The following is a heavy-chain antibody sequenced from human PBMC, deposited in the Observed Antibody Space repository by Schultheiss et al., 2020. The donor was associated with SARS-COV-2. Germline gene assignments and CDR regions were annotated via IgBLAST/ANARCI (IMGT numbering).Heavy chain of an antibody. CDR3: AKDLGYYDFWSGYYTGDACMDV. D-gene: IGHD3-3*01. CDR1: GFTFSNYW. J-gene: IGHJ6*02. CDR2: ISRDGSSS. V-gene: IGHV3-74*01. Sequence: GESLKISCSASGFTFSNYWIHWVRQVPGKGLVWVSRISRDGSSSSYADSVKGRFSISRDNSKNTLYLQMNSLRAEDTAVYYCAKDLGYYDFWSGYYTGDACMDVWGQGTTVTVSS.